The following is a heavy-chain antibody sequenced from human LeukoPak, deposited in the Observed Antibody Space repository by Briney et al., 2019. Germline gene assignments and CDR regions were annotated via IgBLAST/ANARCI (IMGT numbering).Heavy chain of an antibody. Sequence: GGSLRLSCAASGFTVSSNYMSWVRQAPGKGLEWVSVIYSGGSTYYADSVKGRFTISRDNSKNTLYLQMNSLRAEDTAVYYCAKDSQGYLRPDIWGQWTMATVSS. D-gene: IGHD5-18*01. V-gene: IGHV3-53*05. CDR3: AKDSQGYLRPDI. J-gene: IGHJ3*02. CDR1: GFTVSSNY. CDR2: IYSGGST.